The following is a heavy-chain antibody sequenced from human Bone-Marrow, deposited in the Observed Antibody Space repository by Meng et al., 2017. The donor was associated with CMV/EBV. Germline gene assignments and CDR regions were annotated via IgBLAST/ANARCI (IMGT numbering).Heavy chain of an antibody. CDR3: ARVDSSGYWASADY. D-gene: IGHD3-22*01. V-gene: IGHV3-30-3*01. Sequence: GGSLRLSCAASGFTFSSYAMHWVRLAPGKGLEWVAVISYDGSNKYYADSVKGRFTISRDNSKNTLYLQMNSLRAEDTAVYYCARVDSSGYWASADYWGQGTLVTVSS. J-gene: IGHJ4*02. CDR1: GFTFSSYA. CDR2: ISYDGSNK.